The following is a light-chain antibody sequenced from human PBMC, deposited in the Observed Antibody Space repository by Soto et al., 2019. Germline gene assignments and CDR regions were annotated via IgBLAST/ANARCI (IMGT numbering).Light chain of an antibody. CDR1: QSISSNY. CDR2: GAS. V-gene: IGKV3-20*01. J-gene: IGKJ5*01. Sequence: EIVLTQSPGTLSLSPGEGATLFCRVSQSISSNYLAWYQQKAGQAPRLLIYGASSRATGIPDRVSGSGSGTDFTLTISRLEPEDFALYYCQQYGSSPITFGQGTRLEIE. CDR3: QQYGSSPIT.